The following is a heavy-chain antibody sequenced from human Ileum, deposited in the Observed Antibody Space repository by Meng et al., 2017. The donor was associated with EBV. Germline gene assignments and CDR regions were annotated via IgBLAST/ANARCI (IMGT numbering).Heavy chain of an antibody. Sequence: QVQVKGSGPGLWKPSGTVVLTGAVSGGSRSSTNWWSWVRQPPGKGLEWIGEIYHSGSTNYNPSLKSRVSISVDKSKNQFSLKLSSVTAADTAVYYCARADKVRFDYWGQGTLVTVSS. V-gene: IGHV4-4*02. J-gene: IGHJ4*02. CDR2: IYHSGST. CDR1: GGSRSSTNW. CDR3: ARADKVRFDY.